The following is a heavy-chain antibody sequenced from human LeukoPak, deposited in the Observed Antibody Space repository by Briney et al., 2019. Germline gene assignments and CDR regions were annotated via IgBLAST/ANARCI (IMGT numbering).Heavy chain of an antibody. CDR1: GFTFSSYD. J-gene: IGHJ4*02. V-gene: IGHV3-30*18. CDR3: AKGGLY. Sequence: GGSLRLSCAASGFTFSSYDMHWVRQAPGKGLEWVAVISYDGSNKYYADSVKGRFTISRDNSKSTLYLQMNSLRAEDTAVYYCAKGGLYWGQGTLVTVSS. CDR2: ISYDGSNK.